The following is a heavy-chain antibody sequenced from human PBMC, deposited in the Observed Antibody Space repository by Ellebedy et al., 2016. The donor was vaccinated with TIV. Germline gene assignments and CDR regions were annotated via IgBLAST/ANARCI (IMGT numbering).Heavy chain of an antibody. V-gene: IGHV3-30-3*01. D-gene: IGHD3-10*01. CDR1: GFIFSSYA. CDR3: ARTTMLRGVIISPIILFDY. CDR2: ISYDGSNK. J-gene: IGHJ4*02. Sequence: GGSLRLXCAASGFIFSSYAMHWVRQAPGKGLEWVAVISYDGSNKYYADSVKGRFTISRDNAKNSLYLQMNSLRAEDTAVYYCARTTMLRGVIISPIILFDYWGQGTLVTVSS.